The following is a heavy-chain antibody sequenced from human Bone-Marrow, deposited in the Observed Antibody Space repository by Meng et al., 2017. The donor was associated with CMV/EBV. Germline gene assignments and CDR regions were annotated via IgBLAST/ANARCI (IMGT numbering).Heavy chain of an antibody. Sequence: SRFAFTNYALRWVRLPPGKGLGWISVIYSDYSSYYADSVKGRFTISRDSGKNTLFLQTNSLRAEDTAVYYCARGNGYDVWSGYLDYWGQGTLVTVSS. D-gene: IGHD3-3*01. CDR1: RFAFTNYA. V-gene: IGHV3-23*03. J-gene: IGHJ4*02. CDR2: IYSDYSS. CDR3: ARGNGYDVWSGYLDY.